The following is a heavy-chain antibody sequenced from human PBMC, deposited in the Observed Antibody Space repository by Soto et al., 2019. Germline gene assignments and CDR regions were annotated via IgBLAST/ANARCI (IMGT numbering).Heavy chain of an antibody. CDR3: ETQSDSAPIDGMDV. D-gene: IGHD2-15*01. J-gene: IGHJ6*02. V-gene: IGHV3-48*03. Sequence: QLGESGGGMVRPGVSLRLTCAASGIIFSAYEVHWVRQAPGEGLAWSSKIGTCGSPIDDTTSVKARFTISRDDAKNSVYLQMSGLRAEDTALYYCETQSDSAPIDGMDVWGPGNRVTVSS. CDR1: GIIFSAYE. CDR2: IGTCGSPI.